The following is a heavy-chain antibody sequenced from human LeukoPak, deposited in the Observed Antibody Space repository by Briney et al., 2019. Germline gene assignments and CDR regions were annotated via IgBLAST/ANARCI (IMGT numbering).Heavy chain of an antibody. V-gene: IGHV3-30*01. D-gene: IGHD3-10*01. J-gene: IGHJ4*02. CDR1: GFTFSTYA. CDR2: ISNDGSKK. CDR3: AKDLSTLLWFGGTGGYLDY. Sequence: SGRSLRLYCAASGFTFSTYAMHWVRQGPGKGLEWVAVISNDGSKKYYADSVKGRLTISRDNSKNTLYLQMNSLRAEDTAVYYCAKDLSTLLWFGGTGGYLDYWGQGTLVTVSS.